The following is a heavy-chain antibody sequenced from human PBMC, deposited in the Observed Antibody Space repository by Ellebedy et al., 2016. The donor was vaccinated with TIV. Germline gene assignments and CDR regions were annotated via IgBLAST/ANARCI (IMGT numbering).Heavy chain of an antibody. CDR3: ASGSMVRGLAG. D-gene: IGHD3-10*01. CDR1: IPSFSGYH. Sequence: SETLSLXXDVDIPSFSGYHWAWIRQPPGKGLEWIGDVNHRGTARYISSLKSRVLISLDTSKKQFSLNITSVTAADTAVYFCASGSMVRGLAGWGQGTLVTVSS. J-gene: IGHJ4*02. V-gene: IGHV4-34*01. CDR2: VNHRGTA.